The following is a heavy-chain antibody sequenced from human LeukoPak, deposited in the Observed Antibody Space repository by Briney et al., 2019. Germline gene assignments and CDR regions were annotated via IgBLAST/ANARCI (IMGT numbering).Heavy chain of an antibody. CDR1: GFTFSSYW. V-gene: IGHV3-7*01. D-gene: IGHD3-22*01. CDR3: MGGRGWLPEN. Sequence: GGSLRLSCAASGFTFSSYWMNWDRQAPGKGLEWVAIIKQDGTETFYVDSVKGRFTISRDNVKNSLYLQMNSLRIEDAAVYYCMGGRGWLPENWGQGTLVTVSS. J-gene: IGHJ4*02. CDR2: IKQDGTET.